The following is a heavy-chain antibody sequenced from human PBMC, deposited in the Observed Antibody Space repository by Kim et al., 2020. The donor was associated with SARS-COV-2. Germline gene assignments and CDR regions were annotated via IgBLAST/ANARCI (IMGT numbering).Heavy chain of an antibody. CDR2: INPNSGGT. CDR3: ARAAWGSGRAGYYMDV. J-gene: IGHJ6*03. V-gene: IGHV1-2*06. Sequence: ASVKVSCKASGYTFTGYYMHWVRQAPGQGLEWMGRINPNSGGTNYAQKFQGRVTMTRDTSISTAYMDLSRLRSDDTAVYYCARAAWGSGRAGYYMDVWGKGTTVTVSS. CDR1: GYTFTGYY. D-gene: IGHD6-19*01.